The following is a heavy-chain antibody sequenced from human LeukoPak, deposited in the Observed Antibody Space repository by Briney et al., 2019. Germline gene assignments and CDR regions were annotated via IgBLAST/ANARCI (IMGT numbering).Heavy chain of an antibody. CDR1: GFIFTNFF. V-gene: IGHV3-7*01. CDR2: IKHDGSEK. J-gene: IGHJ4*02. Sequence: GGSLRLSCAASGFIFTNFFMSWVRQAPGKGLEWVASIKHDGSEKYYVDSVRGRFTISRDNTKNLLYLQMSSLRAEDTAVYYCATDRGWRTSGYYLYYFEYWGQGTLVTFS. CDR3: ATDRGWRTSGYYLYYFEY. D-gene: IGHD3-3*01.